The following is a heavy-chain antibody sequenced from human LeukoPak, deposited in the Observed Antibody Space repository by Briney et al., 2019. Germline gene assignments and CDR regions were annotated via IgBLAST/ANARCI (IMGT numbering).Heavy chain of an antibody. J-gene: IGHJ6*03. CDR2: IKQDGSEK. D-gene: IGHD2-2*01. V-gene: IGHV3-7*01. CDR3: ARWGIPAAYYIRGLYYMDV. Sequence: PGGSLRLSCAASGFTFSSYWMSWVRQAPGKGLEWVANIKQDGSEKYYVDSVKGRFTISRDNAKNSLYLQMNSLRAEDTAVYYCARWGIPAAYYIRGLYYMDVWGKGTTVTVSS. CDR1: GFTFSSYW.